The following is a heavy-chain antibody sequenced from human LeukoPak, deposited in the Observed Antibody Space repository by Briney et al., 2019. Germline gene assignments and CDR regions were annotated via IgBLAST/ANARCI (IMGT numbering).Heavy chain of an antibody. CDR1: GYTFTSYD. CDR2: INPSGGST. CDR3: ARDRGLVVTPYYYYYMDV. J-gene: IGHJ6*03. V-gene: IGHV1-46*01. Sequence: ASVKPSCKAAGYTFTSYDMHWMRQAPGQGLEWMGRINPSGGSTSYAQKIQGRVTMTRDTSTSTVYMELSSLRSEDTAVYYCARDRGLVVTPYYYYYMDVWGKGTTVTISS. D-gene: IGHD4-23*01.